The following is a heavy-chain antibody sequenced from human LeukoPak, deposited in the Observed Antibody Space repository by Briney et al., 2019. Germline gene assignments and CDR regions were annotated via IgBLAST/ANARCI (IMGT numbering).Heavy chain of an antibody. V-gene: IGHV3-23*01. CDR3: AREWREVRGAGWYFDY. D-gene: IGHD3-10*01. J-gene: IGHJ4*02. Sequence: PGGSLRLSCAASGFTFSSYALSWVRQAPGKGLEWVSAISGSGGSTYHADSVKGRFTISRDNSKSTLYLQMNSLRAEDTAVYYCAREWREVRGAGWYFDYWGQGTLVTVSS. CDR1: GFTFSSYA. CDR2: ISGSGGST.